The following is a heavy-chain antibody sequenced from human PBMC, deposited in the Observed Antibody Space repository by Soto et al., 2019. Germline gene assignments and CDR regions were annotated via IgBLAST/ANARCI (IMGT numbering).Heavy chain of an antibody. J-gene: IGHJ6*02. V-gene: IGHV1-18*04. CDR1: GYTFTSYG. Sequence: ASVKVSCKASGYTFTSYGISWVRQAPGQGLEWMGWISAYNGNTNYAQKLQGRVTMTTDTSTSTAYMELRSLRSDDTAVYYCARDLISHYYDSSGYLYYYYGMDVWGQGTTVTV. CDR2: ISAYNGNT. CDR3: ARDLISHYYDSSGYLYYYYGMDV. D-gene: IGHD3-22*01.